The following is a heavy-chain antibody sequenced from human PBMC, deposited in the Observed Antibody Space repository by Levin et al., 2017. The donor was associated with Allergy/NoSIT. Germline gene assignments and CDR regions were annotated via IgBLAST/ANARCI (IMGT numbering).Heavy chain of an antibody. D-gene: IGHD6-19*01. Sequence: GGSLRLSCSASGFIFSSYAMHWVRQAPGKGLECVSAVSSNGGSTYYADSVKGRFTISRDNSKNTLYLQMSSLRAEDTAVYYCVRKIAVGGGLDYWGQGTLVTVSS. J-gene: IGHJ4*02. V-gene: IGHV3-64D*06. CDR2: VSSNGGST. CDR1: GFIFSSYA. CDR3: VRKIAVGGGLDY.